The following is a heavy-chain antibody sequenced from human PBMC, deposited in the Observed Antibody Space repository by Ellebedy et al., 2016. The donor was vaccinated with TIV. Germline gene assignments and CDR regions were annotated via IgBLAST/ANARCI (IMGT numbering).Heavy chain of an antibody. CDR2: LSTSGDTT. D-gene: IGHD2-15*01. V-gene: IGHV3-23*01. Sequence: GESLKISCAASGFTFNIYAMSWVRQTPGKGLEWVSSLSTSGDTTFYADSVRGRFTISRDNSKNTVNLQMNYLRADDTAVYYCAKFRYNIVVVVAATADFDYWGQGTLVTVSS. CDR3: AKFRYNIVVVVAATADFDY. J-gene: IGHJ4*02. CDR1: GFTFNIYA.